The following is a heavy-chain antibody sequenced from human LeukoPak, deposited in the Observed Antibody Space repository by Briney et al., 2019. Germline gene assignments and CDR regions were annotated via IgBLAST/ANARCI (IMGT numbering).Heavy chain of an antibody. D-gene: IGHD6-6*01. V-gene: IGHV1-3*01. J-gene: IGHJ4*02. CDR1: GYTFTSYA. CDR2: INAGNGNT. CDR3: AREYSSSSTSFVY. Sequence: GASVKVSCKASGYTFTSYAMHWVRQAPGQRLEWMGWINAGNGNTKYSQKFQGRVTITRDTSASTAYMELSSLRSEDAAVYYCAREYSSSSTSFVYWGQGTLVTVSS.